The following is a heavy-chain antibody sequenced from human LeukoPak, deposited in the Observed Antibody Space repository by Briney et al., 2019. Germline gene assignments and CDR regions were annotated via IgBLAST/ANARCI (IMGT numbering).Heavy chain of an antibody. Sequence: PGGSLRLSCAASEFSVGSNYMTWVRQAPGKGLEWVGRIKSKIHGGTIDYAAPVKGRFTISRDDSENTVYLQMSSLRTEDTAMYYCTTSPVPGIDYWGQGIQVTVSS. CDR3: TTSPVPGIDY. V-gene: IGHV3-15*01. CDR2: IKSKIHGGTI. D-gene: IGHD6-19*01. CDR1: EFSVGSNY. J-gene: IGHJ4*02.